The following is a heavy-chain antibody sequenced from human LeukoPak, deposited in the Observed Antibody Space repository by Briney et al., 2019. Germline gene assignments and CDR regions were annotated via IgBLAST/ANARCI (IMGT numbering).Heavy chain of an antibody. V-gene: IGHV1-8*01. CDR1: GYTFTSYD. D-gene: IGHD6-13*01. Sequence: ASVKVSCKASGYTFTSYDINWVRQAPGQGLEWMGWMNPNSGNTGYAQKFQGRVTMTRNTSISTAYMELSSLRSEDTAVYYCARVQQQLVNLGRFRGGSSSNDYWGQGTLVTVSS. CDR2: MNPNSGNT. CDR3: ARVQQQLVNLGRFRGGSSSNDY. J-gene: IGHJ4*02.